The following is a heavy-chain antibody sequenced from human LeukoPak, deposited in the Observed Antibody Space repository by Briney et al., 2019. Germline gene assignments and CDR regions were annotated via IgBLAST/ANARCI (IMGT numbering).Heavy chain of an antibody. CDR2: ISWNSGNI. J-gene: IGHJ2*01. V-gene: IGHV3-9*01. CDR3: AKGEPTDWYFDL. Sequence: GGSLRLSCAASGFTFDDYTMHWVRQVPGKGLEWVSRISWNSGNIGYADSAKGRFTISRDNAKNSIYLQMHTLKPEDTALYYCAKGEPTDWYFDLWGRGTLVTVSS. CDR1: GFTFDDYT.